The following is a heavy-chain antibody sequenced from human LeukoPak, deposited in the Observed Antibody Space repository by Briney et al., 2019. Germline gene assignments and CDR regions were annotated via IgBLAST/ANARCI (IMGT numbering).Heavy chain of an antibody. J-gene: IGHJ3*02. V-gene: IGHV4-39*07. D-gene: IGHD3-16*02. CDR3: ARDETPGDYDYVWGSYRQPPHAFDI. Sequence: SETLSLTCSVSGDPITNSSYYWGWIRQPPGKGLEWIGSIYYSGSTYYNPSLKSRVTISVDTSKNQFSLKLSSVTAADTAVYYCARDETPGDYDYVWGSYRQPPHAFDIWGQGTMVTVSS. CDR1: GDPITNSSYY. CDR2: IYYSGST.